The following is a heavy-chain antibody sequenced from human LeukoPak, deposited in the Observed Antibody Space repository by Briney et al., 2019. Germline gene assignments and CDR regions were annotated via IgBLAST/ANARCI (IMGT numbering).Heavy chain of an antibody. D-gene: IGHD3-16*01. J-gene: IGHJ3*02. CDR3: AGARSRITFGGIRHAFDI. V-gene: IGHV1-69*04. CDR2: IIPLLGIT. Sequence: ASVKVSCKASGDTSGSYAMNWVRQAPGQGLEWVARIIPLLGITNRAQNLQGRVTVNADTSTNTVYLELSSLRPDDTAVYYCAGARSRITFGGIRHAFDIWGQGTLVTVSS. CDR1: GDTSGSYA.